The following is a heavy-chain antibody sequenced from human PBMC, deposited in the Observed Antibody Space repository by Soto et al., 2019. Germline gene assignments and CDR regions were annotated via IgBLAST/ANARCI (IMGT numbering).Heavy chain of an antibody. J-gene: IGHJ6*02. CDR1: GYTFTNYD. V-gene: IGHV1-8*01. D-gene: IGHD2-21*01. Sequence: QVQLVQSGTEVKEPGASVKVSCKASGYTFTNYDINWVRQATGQGLEWMGWMNPNSGNTGYAQKFQDRVTMTRNTSISTAYMELRSLRSEDTALYYCARSAGVRSVFPAVWGQGTTVTVSS. CDR2: MNPNSGNT. CDR3: ARSAGVRSVFPAV.